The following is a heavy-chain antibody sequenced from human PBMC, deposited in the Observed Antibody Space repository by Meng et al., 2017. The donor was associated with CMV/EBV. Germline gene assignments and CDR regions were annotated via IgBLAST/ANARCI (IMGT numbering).Heavy chain of an antibody. V-gene: IGHV1-46*01. J-gene: IGHJ4*02. CDR2: INPSGGST. CDR3: AREFDGYTFDY. CDR1: GDTLTSYY. D-gene: IGHD5-24*01. Sequence: QVRVVQSGAGVKKPGASVNVSCKASGDTLTSYYMHWVRQAPGQGLEWMGIINPSGGSTSYAQKFQGRVTMTRDTSTSTVYMELSSLRSEDTAVYYCAREFDGYTFDYWGQGTLVTVSS.